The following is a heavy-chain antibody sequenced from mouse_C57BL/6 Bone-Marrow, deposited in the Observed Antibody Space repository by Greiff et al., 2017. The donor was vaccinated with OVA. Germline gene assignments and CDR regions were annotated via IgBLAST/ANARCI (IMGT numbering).Heavy chain of an antibody. CDR1: GFTFSDYY. V-gene: IGHV5-12*01. CDR2: ISNGGGST. Sequence: EVKLVESGGGLVQPGGSLKLSCAASGFTFSDYYMYWVRQTPEKRLEWVAYISNGGGSTYYPDTVNGRFTISRDNAKNTLYLQMSRLKSEDTAMYYCARPYYGYAPWFAYWGQGTLVTVSA. J-gene: IGHJ3*01. CDR3: ARPYYGYAPWFAY. D-gene: IGHD2-9*01.